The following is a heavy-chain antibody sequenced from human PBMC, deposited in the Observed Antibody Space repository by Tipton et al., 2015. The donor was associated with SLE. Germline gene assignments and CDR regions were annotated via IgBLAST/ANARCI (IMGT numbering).Heavy chain of an antibody. Sequence: TLSLTCTVSGGSISSYYWSWIRQPPGKGLEWIGYIYYSGSTNYNPSLKSRVTISVDTSKNQFPLKLSSVTAADTAVYYCARERRSYSSSSSGMDVWGQGTTVTVSS. D-gene: IGHD6-13*01. CDR1: GGSISSYY. CDR2: IYYSGST. V-gene: IGHV4-59*01. J-gene: IGHJ6*02. CDR3: ARERRSYSSSSSGMDV.